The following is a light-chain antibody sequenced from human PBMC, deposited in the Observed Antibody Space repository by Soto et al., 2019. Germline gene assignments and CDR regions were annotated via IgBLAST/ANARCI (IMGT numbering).Light chain of an antibody. CDR3: QVWDSGDDQYV. Sequence: SYVVTQTHSVSMAPGQTARLTCGGHNLGTERVQWYQQKAGQAPVLVVDDDSDRPSGIPDRFSGSKSGNTATLTISRVEVGDEADYYCQVWDSGDDQYVFGTGTKLIVL. V-gene: IGLV3-21*02. CDR1: NLGTER. J-gene: IGLJ1*01. CDR2: DDS.